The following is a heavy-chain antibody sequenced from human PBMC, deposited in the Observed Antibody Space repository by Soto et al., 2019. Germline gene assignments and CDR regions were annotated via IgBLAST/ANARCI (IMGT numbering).Heavy chain of an antibody. D-gene: IGHD2-15*01. V-gene: IGHV4-30-2*01. Sequence: SETLSLTCAVSGGSISSGGYSWSWIRQPPGKGLEWIGEINHSGSTNYNPSLKSRVTISVDTSKNQFSLKLSSVTAADTAVYYCARAAPRYCSGGSCYSGWDYWGQGTLVTVSS. J-gene: IGHJ4*02. CDR3: ARAAPRYCSGGSCYSGWDY. CDR1: GGSISSGGYS. CDR2: INHSGST.